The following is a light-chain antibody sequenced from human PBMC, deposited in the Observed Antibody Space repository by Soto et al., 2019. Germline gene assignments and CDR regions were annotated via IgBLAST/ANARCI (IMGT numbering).Light chain of an antibody. CDR2: GAS. CDR3: QQYNNWLT. CDR1: QSVSSN. J-gene: IGKJ4*01. Sequence: EIVVTQSPATLSVSPGDTVTLSCRASQSVSSNVAWYQQRLGQAPRLLIYGASTRATGIAARFSGSGSGTEFTLTISSLQSEDFAIYYCQQYNNWLTFGGGTKVEIK. V-gene: IGKV3-15*01.